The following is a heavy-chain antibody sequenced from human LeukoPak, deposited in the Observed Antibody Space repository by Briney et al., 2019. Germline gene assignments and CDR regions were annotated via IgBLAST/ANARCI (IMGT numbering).Heavy chain of an antibody. CDR1: GFTFSSYA. Sequence: GGSLRLSCAASGFTFSSYAMSWVRQAPGKGLEWVSAISGIGSTIYYADSVKGRFTISRDNAKNSLYLQMNSLRAEDTAVYYCARAARAAMGFDYWGQGTLVTVSS. CDR3: ARAARAAMGFDY. J-gene: IGHJ4*02. D-gene: IGHD2-2*01. CDR2: ISGIGSTI. V-gene: IGHV3-23*01.